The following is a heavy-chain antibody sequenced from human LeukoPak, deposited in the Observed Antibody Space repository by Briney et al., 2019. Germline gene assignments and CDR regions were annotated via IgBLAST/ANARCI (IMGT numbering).Heavy chain of an antibody. J-gene: IGHJ4*02. CDR1: GFTFSSHG. Sequence: GGSLRLSCAASGFTFSSHGMHWVRQAPGKGLEWVAVIWYDGSKQVYADSVKGRFTISRDDSKNTLYLQMNSLRAEDTAVYFCAREASGYYRDFWGQETLVTVSS. CDR3: AREASGYYRDF. D-gene: IGHD3-3*01. CDR2: IWYDGSKQ. V-gene: IGHV3-33*01.